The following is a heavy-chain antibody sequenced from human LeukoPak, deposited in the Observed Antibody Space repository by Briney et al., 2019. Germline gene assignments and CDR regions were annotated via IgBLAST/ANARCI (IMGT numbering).Heavy chain of an antibody. Sequence: SGGSLRLSCAASGFTVSSNYMTWVRQAPGKGLEWVSVIYNDGSTYYADSVKGRFTISRDDSKNTLYLQMNSLRAEDTAVYYCARGFSSWFPYYYYGMDVWGQGTTVTVSS. J-gene: IGHJ6*02. D-gene: IGHD6-13*01. V-gene: IGHV3-53*01. CDR1: GFTVSSNY. CDR3: ARGFSSWFPYYYYGMDV. CDR2: IYNDGST.